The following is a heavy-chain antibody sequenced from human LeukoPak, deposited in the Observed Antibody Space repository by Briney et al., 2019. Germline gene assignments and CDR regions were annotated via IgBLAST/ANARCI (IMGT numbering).Heavy chain of an antibody. CDR1: GGSISSYY. D-gene: IGHD3-3*01. CDR2: IYYSGST. J-gene: IGHJ6*02. CDR3: ARVESAPVWSGYYLSPYYYGMDV. Sequence: SETLFLTCTVSGGSISSYYWSWIRQPPGKGLEWIGYIYYSGSTNYNPSLKSRVTISVDTSKNQFSLKLSSVTAADTAVYYCARVESAPVWSGYYLSPYYYGMDVWGQGTTVTVSS. V-gene: IGHV4-59*12.